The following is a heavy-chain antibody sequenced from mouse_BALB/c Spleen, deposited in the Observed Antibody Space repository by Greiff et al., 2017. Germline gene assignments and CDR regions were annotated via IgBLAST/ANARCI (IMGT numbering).Heavy chain of an antibody. J-gene: IGHJ1*01. V-gene: IGHV5-9-4*01. CDR3: ARDLDYYGSNYWYFDV. Sequence: EVKLMESGGDLVKPGGSLKLSCAASGFTFSSYAMSWVRQSPEKRLEWVAEISSGGSYTYYPDTVTGRFTISRDNAKNTLYLEMSSLRSEDTAMYYCARDLDYYGSNYWYFDVWGAGTTVTVSS. D-gene: IGHD1-1*01. CDR2: ISSGGSYT. CDR1: GFTFSSYA.